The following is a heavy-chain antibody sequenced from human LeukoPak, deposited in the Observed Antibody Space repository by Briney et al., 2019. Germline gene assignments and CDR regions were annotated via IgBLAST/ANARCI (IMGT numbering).Heavy chain of an antibody. J-gene: IGHJ4*02. D-gene: IGHD6-19*01. V-gene: IGHV3-NL1*01. CDR3: ARGGSIAVAAYFDY. CDR1: GFTFSSYA. Sequence: AGGSLRLSCAASGFTFSSYAMHWVRQAPGKGLEWVSGIHGSGVTTYYADSVKGRFTISRDNSKNTLYLQMNSLRAEDTAVYYCARGGSIAVAAYFDYWGQGTLVTVSS. CDR2: IHGSGVTT.